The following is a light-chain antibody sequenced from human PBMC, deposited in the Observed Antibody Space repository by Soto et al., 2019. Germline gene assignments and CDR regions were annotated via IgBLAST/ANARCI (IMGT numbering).Light chain of an antibody. J-gene: IGKJ1*01. Sequence: EIVFKQSSVTLPLTQRERATLSCRASQTVTSSFLAWYQQKPGQAPRLLIYGASNRATDIPDRFSGSGSGTAFTLAISRVGPEDSAVYYCQQDGSLPRTFGQGTKVDI. CDR3: QQDGSLPRT. CDR1: QTVTSSF. CDR2: GAS. V-gene: IGKV3-20*01.